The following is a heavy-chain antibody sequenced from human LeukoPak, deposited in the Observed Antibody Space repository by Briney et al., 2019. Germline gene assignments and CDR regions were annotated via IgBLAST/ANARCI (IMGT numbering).Heavy chain of an antibody. J-gene: IGHJ4*02. CDR3: ARSAAVAGTDPFDY. Sequence: GGSLRLSCAASGFTFSSYSMNWVRQAPGKGLEWVSYISSSSTIYYADSVKGRFTISRDNAKNSLYLQMNSLRAEDTAVYYCARSAAVAGTDPFDYWGQGTLVTVSS. D-gene: IGHD6-19*01. CDR2: ISSSSTI. CDR1: GFTFSSYS. V-gene: IGHV3-48*04.